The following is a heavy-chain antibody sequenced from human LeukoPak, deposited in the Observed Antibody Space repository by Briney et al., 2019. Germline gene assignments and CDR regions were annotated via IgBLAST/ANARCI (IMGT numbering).Heavy chain of an antibody. CDR3: ARHTRNDCMEV. Sequence: PSQALSLICIVSGGSISSGDYSWTWIRQHPGKGLEWIGYIYNSGSTSYNPSLKSRVTISEDTSQNQFSLKLSSVTAADTAVYYCARHTRNDCMEVWGQGATVTVSS. D-gene: IGHD1-1*01. CDR2: IYNSGST. J-gene: IGHJ6*01. V-gene: IGHV4-31*03. CDR1: GGSISSGDYS.